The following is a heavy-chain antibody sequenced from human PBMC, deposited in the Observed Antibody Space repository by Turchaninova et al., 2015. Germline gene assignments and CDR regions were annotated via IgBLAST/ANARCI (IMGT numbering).Heavy chain of an antibody. CDR3: ARGMIGTIPAEY. D-gene: IGHD1/OR15-1a*01. V-gene: IGHV3-53*01. J-gene: IGHJ4*02. CDR1: GSEFSVSGHY. Sequence: EVQLAESGGGWIQPGGSLRLSCKVSGSEFSVSGHYMGWVRQAPGRGLEWVSFMDSDVTDYADSVRGRFTISTDNSRTTLYLQMNSLRAEDTAVYYCARGMIGTIPAEYWGQGTLVTVSS. CDR2: MDSDVT.